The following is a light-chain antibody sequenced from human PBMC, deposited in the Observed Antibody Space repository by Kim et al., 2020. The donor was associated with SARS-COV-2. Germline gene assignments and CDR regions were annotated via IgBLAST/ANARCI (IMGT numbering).Light chain of an antibody. V-gene: IGKV1-39*01. J-gene: IGKJ5*01. Sequence: SVGDRVTITCRASQSISSYLNWYQQKPGKAPKLLIYAASSLQSGVPSRFSGSGSGTDFTLTISSLQPEDFATYYCQQSYSTLPITFGQGTRLEIK. CDR2: AAS. CDR1: QSISSY. CDR3: QQSYSTLPIT.